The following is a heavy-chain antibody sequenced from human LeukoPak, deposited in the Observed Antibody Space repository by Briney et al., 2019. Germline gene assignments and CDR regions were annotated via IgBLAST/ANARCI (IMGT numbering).Heavy chain of an antibody. Sequence: ASVKVSCKASGYTFTSYGISWVRQAPGHGLEWMGWISAYNGNTNYAQKLQGRVTMTTDTSTSTAYMELRSLRSDDTAVYYCARVGEDIVVVPAATQIDYWGQGTLVTVSS. CDR3: ARVGEDIVVVPAATQIDY. D-gene: IGHD2-2*01. CDR1: GYTFTSYG. V-gene: IGHV1-18*01. J-gene: IGHJ4*02. CDR2: ISAYNGNT.